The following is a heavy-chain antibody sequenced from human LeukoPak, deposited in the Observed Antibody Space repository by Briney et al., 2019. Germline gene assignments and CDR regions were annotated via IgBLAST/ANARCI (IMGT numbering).Heavy chain of an antibody. Sequence: GGSLRLSCAANGFTFSNYWMAWVRQAPGKGLEWVANIKQDGSEKYYVDSVTGRFTISRDNTKSSLYLQMNSLRAEDTAVYYCARGRDYRQHIVVVIAYDWGQGTLVTVSS. CDR2: IKQDGSEK. CDR1: GFTFSNYW. D-gene: IGHD2-21*01. CDR3: ARGRDYRQHIVVVIAYD. J-gene: IGHJ4*02. V-gene: IGHV3-7*01.